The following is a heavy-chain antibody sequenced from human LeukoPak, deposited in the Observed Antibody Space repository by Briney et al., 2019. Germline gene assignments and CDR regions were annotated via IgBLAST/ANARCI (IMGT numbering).Heavy chain of an antibody. D-gene: IGHD4-17*01. Sequence: PGGSLRLSCAASGFTFSSYWMHWVRQAPGKGLVWVSRINSDGSSTSYADSVKGRFTISRDNAKNTLYLQMNSLRAGDTAVYYCARPSTVTDYFDYWGQGTLVTVSS. CDR1: GFTFSSYW. V-gene: IGHV3-74*01. CDR2: INSDGSST. CDR3: ARPSTVTDYFDY. J-gene: IGHJ4*02.